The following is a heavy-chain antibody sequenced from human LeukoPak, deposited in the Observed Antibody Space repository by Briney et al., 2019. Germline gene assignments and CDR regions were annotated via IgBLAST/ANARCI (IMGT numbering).Heavy chain of an antibody. Sequence: ASVKVSCKASGYTFTSYGISWVRQAPGQGLEWMGWISAYNGNTNYAQKLQSRVTMTTDTSTSTAYMELRSLRSDDTAVYYCARADRGFYGDYVFDYWGQGTLVTVSS. J-gene: IGHJ4*02. D-gene: IGHD4-17*01. CDR1: GYTFTSYG. V-gene: IGHV1-18*01. CDR2: ISAYNGNT. CDR3: ARADRGFYGDYVFDY.